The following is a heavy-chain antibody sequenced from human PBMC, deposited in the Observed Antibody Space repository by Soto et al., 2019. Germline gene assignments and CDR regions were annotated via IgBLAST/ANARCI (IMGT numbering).Heavy chain of an antibody. J-gene: IGHJ6*02. D-gene: IGHD5-12*01. Sequence: GSLRLSCAASGFTFSSYWMSWVRQAPGKGLEWVANIKQDGSEKYYVDSVKGRFTISRDNAKNSLYLQMNSLRAEDTAVYYCARDKWRYYYYGMDVWGQGTTVTVSS. CDR1: GFTFSSYW. CDR3: ARDKWRYYYYGMDV. CDR2: IKQDGSEK. V-gene: IGHV3-7*01.